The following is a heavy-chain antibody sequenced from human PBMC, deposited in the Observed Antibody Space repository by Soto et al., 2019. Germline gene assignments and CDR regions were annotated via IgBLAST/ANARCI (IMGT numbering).Heavy chain of an antibody. D-gene: IGHD3-9*01. CDR1: GGSISNYY. J-gene: IGHJ4*02. V-gene: IGHV4-59*08. CDR2: IYDSDNT. Sequence: PSETLSLTCTVSGGSISNYYWSWIRQPPGKGLEWIGRIYDSDNTNYHPPLKTRVTMSLDTSTSQFSLKLTSVTAADTAVYFCARLEGLATISYYFDFWGPGALVTVSS. CDR3: ARLEGLATISYYFDF.